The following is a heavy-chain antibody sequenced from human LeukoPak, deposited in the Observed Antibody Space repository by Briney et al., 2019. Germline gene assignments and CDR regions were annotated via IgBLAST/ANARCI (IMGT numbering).Heavy chain of an antibody. Sequence: GGSLRLSCAASGFTFSSYFMNWVRQAPGKGLEWVSYISTSSSTIYYADSVKGRFTISRDNAKNSLYLQMNSLRAEDTAVYYCARGREGATEDFDYWGQGTLVTVSS. CDR3: ARGREGATEDFDY. J-gene: IGHJ4*02. CDR2: ISTSSSTI. V-gene: IGHV3-48*04. D-gene: IGHD1-26*01. CDR1: GFTFSSYF.